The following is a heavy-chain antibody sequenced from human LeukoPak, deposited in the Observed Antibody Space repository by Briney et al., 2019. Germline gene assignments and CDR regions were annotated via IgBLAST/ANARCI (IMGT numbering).Heavy chain of an antibody. D-gene: IGHD4-23*01. J-gene: IGHJ4*02. Sequence: KASETLSLTCAVSGGSISSGGYSWSWIRQPPGKGLEWIGYIYHSGSTYYNPSLKSRVTISVDRSKNQFSLKLSSVTAADTAVYYCASAAYGDNPIDYWGQGTLVTVSS. CDR2: IYHSGST. CDR3: ASAAYGDNPIDY. V-gene: IGHV4-30-2*01. CDR1: GGSISSGGYS.